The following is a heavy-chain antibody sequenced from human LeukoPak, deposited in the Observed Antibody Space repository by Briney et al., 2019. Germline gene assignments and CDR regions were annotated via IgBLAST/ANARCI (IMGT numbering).Heavy chain of an antibody. Sequence: ETLSLTCTVSGGSISSSRYYWGWIRQAPGKGLVWVSRINTVGTTATYADSVKGRFTISRDNVKNTLYLQMNSLRAEDTAVYYCARESREDIVIDYWGQGTVVTVSS. D-gene: IGHD2-15*01. CDR2: INTVGTTA. J-gene: IGHJ4*02. CDR1: GGSISSSRYY. CDR3: ARESREDIVIDY. V-gene: IGHV3-74*03.